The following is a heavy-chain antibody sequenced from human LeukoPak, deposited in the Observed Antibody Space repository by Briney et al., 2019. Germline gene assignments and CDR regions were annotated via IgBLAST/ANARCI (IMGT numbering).Heavy chain of an antibody. CDR1: GASISSYY. J-gene: IGHJ4*02. CDR2: IYYSGST. D-gene: IGHD6-13*01. Sequence: PSETLSLTCTVSGASISSYYWSWIRQPPGKGLEWIGSIYYSGSTYYNPSLKSRVTISVDTSKNQFSLKLSSVTAADTAVYYCARHTLISSAGFDYWGQGTLLTVSS. V-gene: IGHV4-59*05. CDR3: ARHTLISSAGFDY.